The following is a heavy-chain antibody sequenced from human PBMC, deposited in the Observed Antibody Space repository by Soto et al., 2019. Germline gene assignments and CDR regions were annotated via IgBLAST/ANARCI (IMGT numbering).Heavy chain of an antibody. CDR2: ITSDTTTI. Sequence: EVQLVESGGNLVQPGGSLRLSCAASGFRFSIYSMNWVRQAPGKGLEWSAYITSDTTTIKYADSVKGRFTISRDNDKNLVYLHMNSLRDEDTAVYYCARSVEGHFDYWGQGTVGTVSA. CDR1: GFRFSIYS. V-gene: IGHV3-48*02. J-gene: IGHJ4*02. CDR3: ARSVEGHFDY. D-gene: IGHD6-19*01.